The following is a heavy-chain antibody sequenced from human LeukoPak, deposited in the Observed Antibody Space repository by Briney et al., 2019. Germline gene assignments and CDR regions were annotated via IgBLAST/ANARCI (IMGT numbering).Heavy chain of an antibody. J-gene: IGHJ4*02. Sequence: PGGSLRLSCEASGFTFSSYGMHWVRQAPGKGLEWVAVLWSDGNNKYYTDSVKGRFTISRDNSKNTLYLQMDSLRAEDMAVYYCAKEGSGVRGSYYFDCWGQGTLVTVSS. CDR1: GFTFSSYG. D-gene: IGHD3-10*01. V-gene: IGHV3-33*06. CDR2: LWSDGNNK. CDR3: AKEGSGVRGSYYFDC.